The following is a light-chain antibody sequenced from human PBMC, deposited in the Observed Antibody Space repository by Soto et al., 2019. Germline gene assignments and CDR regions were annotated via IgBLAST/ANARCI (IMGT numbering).Light chain of an antibody. CDR3: LQYNSYSGT. V-gene: IGKV1-5*01. CDR2: DAS. J-gene: IGKJ1*01. CDR1: QSISSW. Sequence: DIQMTQSPSTLSASVGDRVTITCRASQSISSWLAWYQQKPGKAPKLLIYDASSLESGVPSRFSGSGSGTEFTLTISSLQPDDFATYYCLQYNSYSGTFGQGTKVDI.